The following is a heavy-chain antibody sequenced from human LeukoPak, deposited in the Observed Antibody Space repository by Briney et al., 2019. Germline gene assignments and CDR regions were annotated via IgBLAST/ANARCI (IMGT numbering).Heavy chain of an antibody. V-gene: IGHV3-64*04. CDR3: AKSGCSSTSCYGLFSGWFDP. D-gene: IGHD2-2*01. CDR2: IGPNGAST. CDR1: GFTFSNHF. Sequence: PGESLRLSCSTSGFTFSNHFMHWVRQAPGKGLEYVSSIGPNGASTLYADSVKGRFTISKDNSKDTLYLQMNSLRAEDTAVYYCAKSGCSSTSCYGLFSGWFDPWGQGTLVTVSS. J-gene: IGHJ5*02.